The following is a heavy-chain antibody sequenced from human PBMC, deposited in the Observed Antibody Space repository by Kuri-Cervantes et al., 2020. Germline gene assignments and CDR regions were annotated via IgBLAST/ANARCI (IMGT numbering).Heavy chain of an antibody. D-gene: IGHD2-2*03. V-gene: IGHV3-7*01. CDR3: ARVDYYYYYMDV. CDR2: IKDDGTEK. Sequence: GGSLRLSCAASGFTFSTNWMSWVRQAPGKGLEWVATIKDDGTEKYYVDSVKGRFTISRDNAKNTLYLQMNSLRAEDTAVYYCARVDYYYYYMDVWGKGTTVTVSS. J-gene: IGHJ6*03. CDR1: GFTFSTNW.